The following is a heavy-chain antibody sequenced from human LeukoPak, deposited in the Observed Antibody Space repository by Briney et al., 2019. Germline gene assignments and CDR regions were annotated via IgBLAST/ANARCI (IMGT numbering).Heavy chain of an antibody. CDR3: AKGITPYSSTLDY. J-gene: IGHJ4*02. D-gene: IGHD6-13*01. CDR1: GFTFDDYA. CDR2: ISWNSGSI. Sequence: GGSLRLSCAASGFTFDDYAMHWVRQAPGKGLEWVSGISWNSGSIGYADSVKGRFTISRDNAKNSLYLQMNSLRAEDTALYYCAKGITPYSSTLDYWGQGTLVTVSS. V-gene: IGHV3-9*01.